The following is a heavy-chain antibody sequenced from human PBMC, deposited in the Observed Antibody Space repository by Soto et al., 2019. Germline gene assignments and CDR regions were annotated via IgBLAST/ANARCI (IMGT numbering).Heavy chain of an antibody. CDR3: AKRPRDYDSSGFDYFDY. CDR1: GFTFNNYA. CDR2: ISGSGGST. Sequence: PGGSLRLSCAASGFTFNNYAIHWVRQAPGKGLEWVSAISGSGGSTYYADSVKGRFTISRDNSKNTLYLQMNSLRAEDTAVYYCAKRPRDYDSSGFDYFDYWGQGTLVTVSS. V-gene: IGHV3-23*01. D-gene: IGHD3-22*01. J-gene: IGHJ4*02.